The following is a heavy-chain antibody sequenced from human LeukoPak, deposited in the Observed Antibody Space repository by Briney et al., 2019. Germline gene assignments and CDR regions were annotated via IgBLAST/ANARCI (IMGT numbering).Heavy chain of an antibody. CDR3: ARREASYYYYYYMDV. CDR1: GFTFSSYA. CDR2: ISSNGGST. V-gene: IGHV3-64*01. Sequence: GGSLRLSCAASGFTFSSYAMHWVRQAPGKGLEYVSAISSNGGSTYYANSVKGRFTISRDNSKNTLYLQMGSLRAEDMAVYYCARREASYYYYYYMDVWGKGTTVTVSS. J-gene: IGHJ6*03.